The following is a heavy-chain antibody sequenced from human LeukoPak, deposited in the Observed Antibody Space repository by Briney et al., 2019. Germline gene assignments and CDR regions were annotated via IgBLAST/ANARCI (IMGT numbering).Heavy chain of an antibody. CDR1: GGSISNYY. J-gene: IGHJ4*02. CDR3: ARGGVYGGYPSDFDY. D-gene: IGHD5-12*01. CDR2: VYYTGST. Sequence: PSETLPLTCLVSGGSISNYYYWTWIRQPPGKGLEWIGYVYYTGSTNFNPSLKSRVTMSLDTSRNQFSLKLTSLTAADTAVYYCARGGVYGGYPSDFDYWGQGTLVTVSS. V-gene: IGHV4-59*01.